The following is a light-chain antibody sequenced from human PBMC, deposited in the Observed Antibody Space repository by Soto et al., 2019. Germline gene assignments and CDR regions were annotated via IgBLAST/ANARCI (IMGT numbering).Light chain of an antibody. CDR3: QQYTGPTTT. V-gene: IGKV3-20*01. J-gene: IGKJ5*01. Sequence: LTHSPYSVSLSPGERATLSCMASQPIXSNYLAWCQQSPGQAPRLPTDGAATRAAGIPDRFSGSGSGTDFPLTITRLEPEDSAVYFFQQYTGPTTTFGQGTRLAIK. CDR1: QPIXSNY. CDR2: GAA.